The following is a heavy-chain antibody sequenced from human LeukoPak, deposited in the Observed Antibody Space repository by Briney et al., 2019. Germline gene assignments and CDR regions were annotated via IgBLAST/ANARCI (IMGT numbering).Heavy chain of an antibody. CDR1: GLNLDAYA. V-gene: IGHV3-43*02. CDR3: AKDTPLFYHSSGIDV. Sequence: GGSLRLSCAASGLNLDAYAMHWVRQAPGKGLEWVSLISGDGTITDYADSVKGRFTISRDNSKNSLFLEMNSLRTEDTALYYCAKDTPLFYHSSGIDVWGQGTTVTVSS. CDR2: ISGDGTIT. J-gene: IGHJ6*02.